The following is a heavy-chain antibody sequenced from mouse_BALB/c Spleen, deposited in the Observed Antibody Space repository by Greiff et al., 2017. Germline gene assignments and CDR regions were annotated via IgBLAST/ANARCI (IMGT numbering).Heavy chain of an antibody. J-gene: IGHJ4*01. CDR1: GFSLTSYG. CDR3: ARDGNHYYAMDY. Sequence: VKLMESGPGLVAPSQCLSITCTVSGFSLTSYGVHWVRQPPGKGLEWLGVIWAGGSTNYYSALMSRLSTSKDNSKSQVFLKMNSLQTDDTAMYYCARDGNHYYAMDYWGQGTSVTVSS. CDR2: IWAGGST. V-gene: IGHV2-9*02. D-gene: IGHD2-1*01.